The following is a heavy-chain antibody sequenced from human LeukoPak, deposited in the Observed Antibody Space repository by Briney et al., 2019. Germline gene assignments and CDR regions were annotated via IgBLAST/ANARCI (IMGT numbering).Heavy chain of an antibody. CDR2: INGDGSTT. V-gene: IGHV3-74*01. J-gene: IGHJ4*02. D-gene: IGHD6-13*01. CDR3: AWQPALAAPGTLDY. CDR1: GFTFSSYW. Sequence: GGSLRLSCAASGFTFSSYWMHWVRQAPGKGLVWVSRINGDGSTTTYADSVKGRFTISRDNAKNTLYLQMNSLRAEDTAVYYCAWQPALAAPGTLDYWGQGTLVTVSS.